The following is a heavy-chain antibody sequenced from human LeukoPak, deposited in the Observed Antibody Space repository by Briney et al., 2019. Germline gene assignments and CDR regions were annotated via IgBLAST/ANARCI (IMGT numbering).Heavy chain of an antibody. D-gene: IGHD4-17*01. J-gene: IGHJ6*03. CDR1: GYTFTSYG. Sequence: ASVKVSCKASGYTFTSYGISWVRQAPGQGLEWMGWISAYNGNTNYAQKLQGRVTMTTDTSTSTAYMELRSLRSDDTAVYYCARDAVTKTPYYYYYYMDVWGKGTTVTISS. CDR2: ISAYNGNT. CDR3: ARDAVTKTPYYYYYYMDV. V-gene: IGHV1-18*01.